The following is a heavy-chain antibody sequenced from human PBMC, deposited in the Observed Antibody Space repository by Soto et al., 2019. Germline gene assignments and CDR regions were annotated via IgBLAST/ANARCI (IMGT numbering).Heavy chain of an antibody. D-gene: IGHD2-15*01. CDR2: ISSDGRTE. V-gene: IGHV3-30*18. J-gene: IGHJ4*02. CDR1: GFTFRLSG. Sequence: QIHLVESGGGVVQPGRSLRLSCAASGFTFRLSGMYWVRQAPGKGLEWICFISSDGRTENYADSVKGRFTISRDNSNDTVFLQMDNLRPDDTARYHCVKEERFRRTVVAVVSAFGLWGQGTLVAVSS. CDR3: VKEERFRRTVVAVVSAFGL.